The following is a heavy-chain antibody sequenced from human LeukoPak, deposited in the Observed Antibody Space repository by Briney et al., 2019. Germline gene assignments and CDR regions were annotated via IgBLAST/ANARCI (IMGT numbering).Heavy chain of an antibody. CDR3: ARDRRCSSTSCPFDY. Sequence: GSSVKVSCKASGGTFSSYAISWVRQASGQGLEWMGGIIPIFGTANYAQKFQGRVTITADESTSTAYMELSSLRSEDTAVYYSARDRRCSSTSCPFDYWGQGTLVTVS. D-gene: IGHD2-2*01. J-gene: IGHJ4*02. CDR2: IIPIFGTA. V-gene: IGHV1-69*01. CDR1: GGTFSSYA.